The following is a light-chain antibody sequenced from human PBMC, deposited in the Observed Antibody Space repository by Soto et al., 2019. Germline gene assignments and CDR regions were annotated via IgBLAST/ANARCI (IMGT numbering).Light chain of an antibody. J-gene: IGKJ2*01. V-gene: IGKV3-11*01. Sequence: EIVLTQSPATLSLSPGERATLSCRASQSVSSYLAWYQQNPGQAHRLLIYDASNGATGIPARFSGSGSGTDFTLTISSLEPEDFAVYYCQQRIAFGQGTKLEIK. CDR2: DAS. CDR3: QQRIA. CDR1: QSVSSY.